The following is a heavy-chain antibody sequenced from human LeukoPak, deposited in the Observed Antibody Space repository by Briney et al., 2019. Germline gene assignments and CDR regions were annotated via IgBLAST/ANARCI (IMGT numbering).Heavy chain of an antibody. D-gene: IGHD6-19*01. CDR3: AKGGGSSGRSYYFDY. J-gene: IGHJ4*02. V-gene: IGHV3-49*04. CDR2: IRSKAYGGTT. CDR1: GFTFGDYA. Sequence: GGSLRLSCTASGFTFGDYAMSWVRQAPGKGLEWVGFIRSKAYGGTTLYAASVKGRFAISRDDSKSIAYLQMNSLKTEDTAVYYCAKGGGSSGRSYYFDYWGQGTLVTVSS.